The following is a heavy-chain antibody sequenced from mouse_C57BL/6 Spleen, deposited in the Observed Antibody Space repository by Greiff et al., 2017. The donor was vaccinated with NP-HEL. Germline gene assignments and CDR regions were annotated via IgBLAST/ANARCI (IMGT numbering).Heavy chain of an antibody. CDR2: ISPGNSDT. CDR3: TRRAITTVVAPFAY. J-gene: IGHJ3*01. D-gene: IGHD1-1*01. Sequence: VQLKESGTVLARPGASVKMSCKTSGYTFTSYWMHWVKQRPGQGLEWIGAISPGNSDTSYNQKFKGKAKLTAVTSASTAYMELSSLTNEDSAVYYCTRRAITTVVAPFAYWGQGTLVTVSA. CDR1: GYTFTSYW. V-gene: IGHV1-5*01.